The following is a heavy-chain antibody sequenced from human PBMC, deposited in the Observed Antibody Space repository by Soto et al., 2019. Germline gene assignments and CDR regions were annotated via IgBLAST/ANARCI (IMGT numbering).Heavy chain of an antibody. V-gene: IGHV3-48*03. Sequence: EVQLVESGGGLVQPGGSLRLSCAASGFTFSRFELHWVRQAPGKGLEWISDISSSGSTAYYASSVEGRLTISRDNANNSIYLPMDRPRVSGTALYYFTTAACLTYLSFYWGQGARVTGSS. CDR3: TTAACLTYLSFY. CDR1: GFTFSRFE. J-gene: IGHJ4*02. CDR2: ISSSGSTA. D-gene: IGHD3-9*01.